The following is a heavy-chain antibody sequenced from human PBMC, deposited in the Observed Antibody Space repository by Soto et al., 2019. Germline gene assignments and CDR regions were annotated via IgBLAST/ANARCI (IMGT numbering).Heavy chain of an antibody. CDR2: INSDGSST. J-gene: IGHJ4*02. CDR1: GFTFSSYW. CDR3: VRTSLVVAAATREDY. Sequence: EVQLVESGGGLVQPGGSLRLSCAASGFTFSSYWMHWVRQAPGKALVWVSRINSDGSSTSYADSVKGRFTISRDNARNTLYLQMKSLRAENKAVYYCVRTSLVVAAATREDYRRQATLVTV. D-gene: IGHD2-15*01. V-gene: IGHV3-74*01.